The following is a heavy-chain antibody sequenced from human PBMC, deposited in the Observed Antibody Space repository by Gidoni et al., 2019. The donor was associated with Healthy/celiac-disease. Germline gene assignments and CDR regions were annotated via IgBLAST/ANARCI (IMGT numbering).Heavy chain of an antibody. J-gene: IGHJ4*02. CDR1: GFPFSSYS. CDR3: AREGKSNPGLVDY. D-gene: IGHD4-4*01. Sequence: EVQLVESGGGMVKPGGSLRLSCAAAGFPFSSYSMNWVRQAPGTGLEWVSSISSSSSYIYYADSVKGRFTISRDNAKNSLYLQMNSLRAEDTAVYYCAREGKSNPGLVDYWGQGTLVTVSS. V-gene: IGHV3-21*01. CDR2: ISSSSSYI.